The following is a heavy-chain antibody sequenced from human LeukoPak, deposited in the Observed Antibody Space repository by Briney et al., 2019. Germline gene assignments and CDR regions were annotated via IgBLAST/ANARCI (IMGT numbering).Heavy chain of an antibody. CDR1: GYTFTNYG. CDR2: ISAYNGNT. Sequence: ASVKVSRKASGYTFTNYGISWVRQAPGQGLEWMGWISAYNGNTDFPQKFQGRITMTTDTSTSTSYMELRSLRSDDTAVYYCARVGVYCSSTSCHDYWGQGTLVTVSS. J-gene: IGHJ4*02. CDR3: ARVGVYCSSTSCHDY. D-gene: IGHD2-2*01. V-gene: IGHV1-18*01.